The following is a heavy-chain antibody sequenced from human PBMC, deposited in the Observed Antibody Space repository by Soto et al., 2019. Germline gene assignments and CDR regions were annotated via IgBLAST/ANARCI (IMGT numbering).Heavy chain of an antibody. CDR2: IYYAGST. CDR1: GGSIISYY. J-gene: IGHJ4*02. Sequence: SETLSLTCTVSGGSIISYYWSWIRQPPGRGLEWIGFIYYAGSTKYNPSLNSRVTISVDTSKNQFSLTVTSVTAADTAVYYCARRIAATETFDYWGQGTLVTVSS. CDR3: ARRIAATETFDY. V-gene: IGHV4-59*08. D-gene: IGHD5-12*01.